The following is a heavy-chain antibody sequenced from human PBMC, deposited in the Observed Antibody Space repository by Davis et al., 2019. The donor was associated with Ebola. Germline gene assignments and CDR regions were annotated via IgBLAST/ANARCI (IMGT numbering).Heavy chain of an antibody. CDR3: ARALCGGDCYLYWFDP. CDR1: GYTFTSYA. Sequence: ASVKVSCKASGYTFTSYAMHWVRQAPGQGLEWMGIINPSGGSTSYAQKFQGRVTMTRDTSTSTVYMELSSLRSEDTAVYYCARALCGGDCYLYWFDPWGQGTLVTVSS. D-gene: IGHD2-21*02. CDR2: INPSGGST. V-gene: IGHV1-46*01. J-gene: IGHJ5*02.